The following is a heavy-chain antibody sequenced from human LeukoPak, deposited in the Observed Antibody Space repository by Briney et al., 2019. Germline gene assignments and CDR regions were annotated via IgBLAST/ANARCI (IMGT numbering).Heavy chain of an antibody. CDR2: INPSGGST. CDR1: GYTFSSYY. D-gene: IGHD3-16*01. CDR3: ARVTQGVYYYYYMDV. J-gene: IGHJ6*03. V-gene: IGHV1-46*04. Sequence: ASVKVSCKASGYTFSSYYMHWVRQAPGQGLEWMGIINPSGGSTNYAQKLQGRVTMTRDMSTSTAYMELRSLRSDDTAVYYCARVTQGVYYYYYMDVWGKGTTVTVSS.